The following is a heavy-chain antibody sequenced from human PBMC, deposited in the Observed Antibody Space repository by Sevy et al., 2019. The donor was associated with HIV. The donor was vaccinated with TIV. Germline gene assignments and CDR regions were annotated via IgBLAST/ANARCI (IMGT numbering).Heavy chain of an antibody. D-gene: IGHD6-13*01. CDR1: GGSVSSYF. J-gene: IGHJ6*02. CDR2: IIYSGST. Sequence: SETLSLTCTVSGGSVSSYFWSWIRQPPGKGLEWIGYIIYSGSTDYNPSLKSRVTISLDTSKNQFSLKLSSVTAADTAVYYCARESPYIAAAGKYYYYNGMDVWGQGTTVTVSS. V-gene: IGHV4-59*02. CDR3: ARESPYIAAAGKYYYYNGMDV.